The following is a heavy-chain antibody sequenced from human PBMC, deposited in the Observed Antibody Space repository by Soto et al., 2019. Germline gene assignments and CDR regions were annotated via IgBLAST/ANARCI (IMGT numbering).Heavy chain of an antibody. Sequence: GGSLRLSCAASGFTFSSYLMSWVRQAPGKGLEWMANIKQDGSEKYYVDSVKGRFTISRDNAKNSLYLQMNSLRAEDTAVYYCARGVPSTPWGPYSSSPDDAFDIWGQGTMVTVSS. CDR3: ARGVPSTPWGPYSSSPDDAFDI. J-gene: IGHJ3*02. D-gene: IGHD6-6*01. CDR1: GFTFSSYL. V-gene: IGHV3-7*04. CDR2: IKQDGSEK.